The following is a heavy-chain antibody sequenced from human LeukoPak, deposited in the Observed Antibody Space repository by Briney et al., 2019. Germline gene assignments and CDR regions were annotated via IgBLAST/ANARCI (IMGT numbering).Heavy chain of an antibody. CDR1: GFTFSSYG. D-gene: IGHD6-6*01. CDR3: ARSYSSSSNWFDP. J-gene: IGHJ5*02. Sequence: PGGSLRLSCAASGFTFSSYGMHWVRQAPGKGLEWVAFIRYDGSNKYYADSVKGRFTISRDNAKNSLYLQMNSLRAEDTAVYYCARSYSSSSNWFDPWGQGTLVTVSS. V-gene: IGHV3-30*02. CDR2: IRYDGSNK.